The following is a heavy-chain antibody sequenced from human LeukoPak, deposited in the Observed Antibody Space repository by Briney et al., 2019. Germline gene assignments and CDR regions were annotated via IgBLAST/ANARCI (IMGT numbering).Heavy chain of an antibody. CDR1: GGSISRYY. D-gene: IGHD5-24*01. Sequence: KPSETLSLTCKVSGGSISRYYWNWIRQPAGKGLEWIGRMDGSGSPNYNPSLKSRITMSVDTSKNQFSLKLMSVTAADTAVYYCAREKMEDATLAVFDYWGQGTLVTVSS. J-gene: IGHJ4*02. CDR3: AREKMEDATLAVFDY. CDR2: MDGSGSP. V-gene: IGHV4-4*07.